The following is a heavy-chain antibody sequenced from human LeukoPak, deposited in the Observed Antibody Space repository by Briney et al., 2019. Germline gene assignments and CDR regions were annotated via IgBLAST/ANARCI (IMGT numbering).Heavy chain of an antibody. CDR2: INHSGST. D-gene: IGHD1-26*01. Sequence: PSETLSLTCTVSGGSISSGGYYWSWIRQPPGKGLEWIGEINHSGSTNYNPSLKSRVTISVDTSKNQFSLKLSSVTAADTAVYYCARAWELPLKSRHFDYWGQGTLVTVSS. CDR1: GGSISSGGYY. CDR3: ARAWELPLKSRHFDY. V-gene: IGHV4-39*07. J-gene: IGHJ4*02.